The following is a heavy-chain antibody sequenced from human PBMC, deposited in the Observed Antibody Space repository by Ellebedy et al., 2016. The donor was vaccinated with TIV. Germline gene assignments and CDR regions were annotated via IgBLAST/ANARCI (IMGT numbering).Heavy chain of an antibody. Sequence: SETLSLTXSVSNGSLSSGGYYWAWFRQPPGKGLEWIGSVYHSGSTYYNSSLKSRVTISVDSSNNQFSLKLTSVTAADTAVYYCARLGRITLFVRNPWFDPWGQGTLVTVSA. CDR2: VYHSGST. J-gene: IGHJ5*02. CDR1: NGSLSSGGYY. D-gene: IGHD3-3*01. CDR3: ARLGRITLFVRNPWFDP. V-gene: IGHV4-39*01.